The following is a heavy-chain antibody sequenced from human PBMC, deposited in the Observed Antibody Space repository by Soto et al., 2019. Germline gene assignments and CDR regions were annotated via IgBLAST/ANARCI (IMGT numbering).Heavy chain of an antibody. V-gene: IGHV1-18*01. CDR2: ISAYNGNT. D-gene: IGHD6-6*01. Sequence: ASVKVSCKASGYTFTSYGISWVRQAPGQGLEWMGWISAYNGNTNYAQKLQGRVTMTTDTSTSTAYMELRSLRSDDTAVYYCARDHGSSPYYYYGMDVWGQGTTVTVSS. J-gene: IGHJ6*02. CDR3: ARDHGSSPYYYYGMDV. CDR1: GYTFTSYG.